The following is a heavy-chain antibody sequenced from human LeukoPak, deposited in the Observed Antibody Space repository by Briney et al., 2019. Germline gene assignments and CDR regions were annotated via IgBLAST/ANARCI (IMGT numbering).Heavy chain of an antibody. CDR1: GYTFTSYY. CDR2: INPSGGST. Sequence: ASVKVSCKASGYTFTSYYMHWVRQAPRQGLEWMGIINPSGGSTSYAQKFQGRVTMTRDTSTSTVYMELSSLRSEDTAVYYCARYSGWYGSDYWGQGTLVTVSS. CDR3: ARYSGWYGSDY. J-gene: IGHJ4*02. V-gene: IGHV1-46*01. D-gene: IGHD6-19*01.